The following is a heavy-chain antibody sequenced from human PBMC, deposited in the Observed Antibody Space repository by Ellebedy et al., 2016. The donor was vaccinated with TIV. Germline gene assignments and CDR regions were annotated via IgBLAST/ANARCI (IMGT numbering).Heavy chain of an antibody. Sequence: PGGSLRLSCAASGFRFDGYCMHWVRHGPGKGLEWVSGITWNGGSISYGTSVKGRFTISRDNSRNSLYLQMNSLRAEDTAVYYCVKARMRWLSFEDFDVWGQGTMVSVSS. CDR1: GFRFDGYC. CDR2: ITWNGGSI. CDR3: VKARMRWLSFEDFDV. D-gene: IGHD6-19*01. V-gene: IGHV3-9*01. J-gene: IGHJ3*01.